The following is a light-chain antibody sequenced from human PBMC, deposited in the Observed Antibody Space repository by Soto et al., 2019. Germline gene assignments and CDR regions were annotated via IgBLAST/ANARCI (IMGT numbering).Light chain of an antibody. J-gene: IGKJ2*01. Sequence: PGERVTLSCRASQRVSSSYLTWYQQKPGQAPRLLIYGASTRATGIPARFSGSGSGTDFTLTISSLQPEDFAVYYCQQDYNTFGQGTKLEIK. CDR2: GAS. CDR1: QRVSSSY. V-gene: IGKV3D-7*01. CDR3: QQDYNT.